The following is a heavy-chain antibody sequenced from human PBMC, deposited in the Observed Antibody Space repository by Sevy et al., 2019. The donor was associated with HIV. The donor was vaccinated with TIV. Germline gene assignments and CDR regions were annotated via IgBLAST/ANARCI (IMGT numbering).Heavy chain of an antibody. V-gene: IGHV3-33*01. CDR2: IWHDGINK. CDR3: ARDSRNGLDP. CDR1: GFIFSTYG. D-gene: IGHD2-8*01. Sequence: GGSLRLSCVASGFIFSTYGMHWVRQAPGKGLEWVAVIWHDGINKDYADSVKGRFIISRDNSKKTMYLEMDSLRAEDTAVYYCARDSRNGLDPWGQGALVTVSS. J-gene: IGHJ5*02.